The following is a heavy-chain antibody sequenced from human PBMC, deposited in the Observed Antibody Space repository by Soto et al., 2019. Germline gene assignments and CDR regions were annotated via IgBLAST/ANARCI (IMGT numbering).Heavy chain of an antibody. V-gene: IGHV3-23*01. CDR3: AKDRQPDGIWTFDY. CDR2: ISASGGST. J-gene: IGHJ4*02. CDR1: GFTLTTYT. Sequence: EVQLLESGGHLVQPGESLRLSCAASGFTLTTYTMSWVRQAPGKGLEWVSAISASGGSTYYADSVKGRFTISRDTSKNVLFLDINTLRAEDTAVYYCAKDRQPDGIWTFDYWGQGTLVTVSS. D-gene: IGHD3-9*01.